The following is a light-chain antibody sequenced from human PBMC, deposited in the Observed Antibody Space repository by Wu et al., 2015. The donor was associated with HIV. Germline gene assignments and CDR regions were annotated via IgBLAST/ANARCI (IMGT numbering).Light chain of an antibody. Sequence: DIQMTQSPSSLSASVGDRVTITCRASQSISSYLNWYRQKPGKAPKLLIYATSSLQSGVPSRFSGSGSGTDFTLTISSLQPEDFATYYCLQDYNYPRTFGQGTRVEIK. V-gene: IGKV1-39*01. CDR2: ATS. J-gene: IGKJ1*01. CDR3: LQDYNYPRT. CDR1: QSISSY.